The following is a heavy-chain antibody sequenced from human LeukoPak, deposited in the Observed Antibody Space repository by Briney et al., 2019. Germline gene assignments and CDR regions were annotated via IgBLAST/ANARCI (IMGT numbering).Heavy chain of an antibody. V-gene: IGHV3-48*03. J-gene: IGHJ4*02. CDR1: GFTFSSYE. CDR3: AKPLVRGVNPDPFDY. CDR2: ITGTSHAL. D-gene: IGHD3-10*01. Sequence: GGSLRLSCAASGFTFSSYEMNWFRQAPGKGLEWLSYITGTSHALYYAASVKGRFTISRDNARNTLYLQMNSLRAEDTAVYYCAKPLVRGVNPDPFDYWGQGTLVTVSS.